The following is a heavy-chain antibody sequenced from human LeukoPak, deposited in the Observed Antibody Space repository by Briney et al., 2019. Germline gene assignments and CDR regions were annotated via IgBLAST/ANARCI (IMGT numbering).Heavy chain of an antibody. CDR3: AREGYSSGWSMTDYYGMDV. J-gene: IGHJ6*02. V-gene: IGHV5-51*01. CDR1: GYSFTSYW. CDR2: IYPGDSDT. Sequence: GESRKISCNGSGYSFTSYWIGWVRQMPGKGLEWMGIIYPGDSDTRYSPSFQGQVTISADKSISTAYLQWSSLKASDTAMYYCAREGYSSGWSMTDYYGMDVWGQGTTVTVSS. D-gene: IGHD6-19*01.